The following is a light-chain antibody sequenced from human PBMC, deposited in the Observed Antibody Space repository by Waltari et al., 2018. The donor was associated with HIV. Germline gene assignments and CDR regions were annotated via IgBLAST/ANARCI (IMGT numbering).Light chain of an antibody. CDR1: SSDVGGYDY. Sequence: QSALTQPPSASGSPGQSVTISCTGTSSDVGGYDYVSWYQHPPGKVPRLIMEEGSKRPSGVPDRFSGFKSGNTASLTVSGLQAEDEADYYCTSYAGSGEYVFGTGTKVTVL. CDR3: TSYAGSGEYV. J-gene: IGLJ1*01. V-gene: IGLV2-8*01. CDR2: EGS.